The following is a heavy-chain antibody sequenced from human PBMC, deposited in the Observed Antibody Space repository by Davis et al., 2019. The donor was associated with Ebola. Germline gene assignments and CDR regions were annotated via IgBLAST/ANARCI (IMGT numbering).Heavy chain of an antibody. CDR1: GGSISSYY. V-gene: IGHV4-59*12. CDR2: IYYSGST. D-gene: IGHD2-15*01. J-gene: IGHJ5*02. CDR3: VGSGLPEYCSGGSCPHQASPWFDP. Sequence: PSETLSLTCAVSGGSISSYYWSWIRQPPGKGLEWIGYIYYSGSTNYNPSLKSRVTISVDTSKNQFSLKLSSVTAADTAVYYCVGSGLPEYCSGGSCPHQASPWFDPWGQGTLVTVSS.